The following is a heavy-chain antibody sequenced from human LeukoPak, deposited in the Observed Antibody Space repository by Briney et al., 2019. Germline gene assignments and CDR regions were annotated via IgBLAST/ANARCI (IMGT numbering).Heavy chain of an antibody. CDR3: ARGSDYGDYGDY. CDR1: GYTFTSYG. CDR2: ISAYNGNT. J-gene: IGHJ4*02. Sequence: ASVKVSCKASGYTFTSYGISWVRQAPGQGGEGMGWISAYNGNTNYAQKLQGRVTMTTHTSTTTAYMELRSLRSDDTAVYFCARGSDYGDYGDYWGQGTLVTVSS. V-gene: IGHV1-18*01. D-gene: IGHD4-17*01.